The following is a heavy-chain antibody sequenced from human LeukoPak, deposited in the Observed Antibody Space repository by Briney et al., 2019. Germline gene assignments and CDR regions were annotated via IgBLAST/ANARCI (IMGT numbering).Heavy chain of an antibody. D-gene: IGHD3-10*01. CDR2: IYYSGST. CDR1: GGSISSGGYY. V-gene: IGHV4-31*03. Sequence: SQTLSLTCTVSGGSISSGGYYWRWIRQHPGKGLEWIGNIYYSGSTYYNPSLKSRVIISVDTSKNQFSLRLSSVTAADTAVYYCARVTSTMVRGVIIKYFDYWGQGTLVTVSS. J-gene: IGHJ4*02. CDR3: ARVTSTMVRGVIIKYFDY.